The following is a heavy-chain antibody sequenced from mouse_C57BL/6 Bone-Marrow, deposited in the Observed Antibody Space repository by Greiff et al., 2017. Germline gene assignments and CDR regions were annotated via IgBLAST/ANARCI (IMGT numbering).Heavy chain of an antibody. V-gene: IGHV10-1*01. CDR3: VRHDYGSSMDY. CDR2: IRSKSNNYAT. CDR1: GFSFNTYA. Sequence: EVKLVESGGGLVQPKGSLKLSCAASGFSFNTYAMNWVRQAPGKGLEWVARIRSKSNNYATYYADSVKDRFTISRDDSESMLYLQMNNLKTEDTAMYYCVRHDYGSSMDYWGQGTSVTVSS. J-gene: IGHJ4*01. D-gene: IGHD1-1*01.